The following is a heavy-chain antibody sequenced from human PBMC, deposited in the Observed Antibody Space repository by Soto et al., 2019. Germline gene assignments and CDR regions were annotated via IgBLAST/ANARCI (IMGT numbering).Heavy chain of an antibody. J-gene: IGHJ6*02. CDR3: ARRGEATIQDYYYYGMDV. CDR2: IIPIFGTA. Sequence: QVQLVQSGAEVKKPGSSVKVSCKASGGTFSSYAISWVRQAPGQGLEWMGGIIPIFGTANYAQKFQGRVTITADESTSTAYMELSSLRSVDTAVHYCARRGEATIQDYYYYGMDVWGQGTTVTVSS. D-gene: IGHD5-12*01. V-gene: IGHV1-69*01. CDR1: GGTFSSYA.